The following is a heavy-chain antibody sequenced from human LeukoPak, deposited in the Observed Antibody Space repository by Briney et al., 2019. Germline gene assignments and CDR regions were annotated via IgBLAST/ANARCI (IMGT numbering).Heavy chain of an antibody. D-gene: IGHD5-18*01. J-gene: IGHJ3*02. V-gene: IGHV3-64D*09. Sequence: GRSLRLSCSASGFTFSSYAMHWVRQAPGKGLEYVSAISSNGGSTYYADSVKGRFTISRDNYKNTLNLQMSSLRAEDTAVYYCVVSYLYAFDIWGQGTVVTVSS. CDR1: GFTFSSYA. CDR2: ISSNGGST. CDR3: VVSYLYAFDI.